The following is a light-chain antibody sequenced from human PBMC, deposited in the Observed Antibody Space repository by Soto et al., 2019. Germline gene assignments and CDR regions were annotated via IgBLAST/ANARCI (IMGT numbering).Light chain of an antibody. CDR1: STDVGSYNL. Sequence: QSVLTQPASVSGSPGQSITISCTGTSTDVGSYNLVSWYLQHPGRAPKVIIYEGSKRPSGVSNRFSDSKSGNTASLTISGLQAEDEAAHVSVVARVFGTGTKVTVL. CDR3: VVARV. CDR2: EGS. V-gene: IGLV2-23*01. J-gene: IGLJ1*01.